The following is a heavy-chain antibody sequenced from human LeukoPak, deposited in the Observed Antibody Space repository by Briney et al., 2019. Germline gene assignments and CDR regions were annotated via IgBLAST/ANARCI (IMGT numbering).Heavy chain of an antibody. CDR2: VFYTGNT. CDR3: ARQRGIGSWSFDY. J-gene: IGHJ4*02. D-gene: IGHD2-15*01. Sequence: SETLSLTCSVSGGSISTSDYWWGWLRQPTGGGLDWIGSVFYTGNTHYKPSLQSRVTISVDTSKNQFSLKLSSVTAADTAVFYCARQRGIGSWSFDYWGLGTLVSVSS. V-gene: IGHV4-39*01. CDR1: GGSISTSDYW.